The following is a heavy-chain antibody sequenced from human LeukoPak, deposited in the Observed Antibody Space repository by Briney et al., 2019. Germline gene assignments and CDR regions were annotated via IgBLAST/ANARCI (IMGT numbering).Heavy chain of an antibody. J-gene: IGHJ4*02. V-gene: IGHV4-39*01. CDR2: VSYSGST. CDR1: GGSISSSGYY. D-gene: IGHD3-22*01. CDR3: ARQFHLGNYYDSSGYFDY. Sequence: PSETLSLTCTVSGGSISSSGYYWGWIRQPPGKGLEWIGSVSYSGSTYYNPSLKSRVSISVDTSKNQFSLKLSSVTAADTAVYYCARQFHLGNYYDSSGYFDYWGQGTLVTVSS.